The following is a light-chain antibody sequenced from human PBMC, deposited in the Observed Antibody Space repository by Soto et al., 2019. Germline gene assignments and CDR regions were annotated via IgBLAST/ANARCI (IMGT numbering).Light chain of an antibody. V-gene: IGKV1-17*01. CDR2: LAS. CDR3: LHHNGYPPV. CDR1: QHLTND. J-gene: IGKJ2*01. Sequence: DIQMTQSPSSLSASVGDTVTITCRASQHLTNDCAWYQQKAGRAPKCLILLASRLQTGVPSRFSGSGSGTEFTLTISSLQPEDFATYYGLHHNGYPPVFGQGTKVEIK.